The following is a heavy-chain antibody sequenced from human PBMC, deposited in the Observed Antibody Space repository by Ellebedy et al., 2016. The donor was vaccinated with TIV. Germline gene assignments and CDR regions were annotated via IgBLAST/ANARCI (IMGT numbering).Heavy chain of an antibody. Sequence: GESLKISXKGSGYRFTSYWIGWVRQMPGKGLEWMGIIYPGDSDTTYSPSFQGQVTISADKSIGTAYLQWSSLKASDTAMYFCARQWRNSGHHWFDYWGQGTLVTVSS. J-gene: IGHJ4*02. CDR1: GYRFTSYW. CDR2: IYPGDSDT. CDR3: ARQWRNSGHHWFDY. D-gene: IGHD5-12*01. V-gene: IGHV5-51*01.